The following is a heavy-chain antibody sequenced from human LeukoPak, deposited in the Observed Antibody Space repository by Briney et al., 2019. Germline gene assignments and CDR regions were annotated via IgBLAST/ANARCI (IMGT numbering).Heavy chain of an antibody. D-gene: IGHD6-13*01. CDR1: GGSFSGYY. CDR3: ARVSKIAAAGTDWFDP. V-gene: IGHV4-34*01. J-gene: IGHJ5*02. CDR2: INHSGST. Sequence: PSETLSLTCAVYGGSFSGYYWSWIRQPPGKGLEWIGEINHSGSTNYNPSLKSRVTISVDTSKNQFSLKLSSVTAADTAVYYCARVSKIAAAGTDWFDPWGQGTLATVSS.